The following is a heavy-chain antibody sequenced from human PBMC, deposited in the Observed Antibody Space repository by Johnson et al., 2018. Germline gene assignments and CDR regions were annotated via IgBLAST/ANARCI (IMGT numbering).Heavy chain of an antibody. J-gene: IGHJ3*02. Sequence: QVQLVQSGGGVVQPGRSLRLSCAASGFTFSSYAMHWVRQAPCKGLEWVAVISYDGSNKYYADSVKGRFTISRDNSKNTLYLHMNSLRAEDTAVYYCAQYSYESSGYPDAFDSWGQGTMVTVSS. CDR1: GFTFSSYA. V-gene: IGHV3-30-3*01. D-gene: IGHD3-22*01. CDR3: AQYSYESSGYPDAFDS. CDR2: ISYDGSNK.